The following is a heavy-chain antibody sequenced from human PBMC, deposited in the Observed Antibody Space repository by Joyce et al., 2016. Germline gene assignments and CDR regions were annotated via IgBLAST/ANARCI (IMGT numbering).Heavy chain of an antibody. V-gene: IGHV3-48*02. CDR1: GFSFNTYS. D-gene: IGHD5-24*01. CDR2: ISASSGTI. Sequence: EVQLVESGGGLVQPGGSLRLSCAASGFSFNTYSINWGRQDPGKGLDGLSYISASSGTIYYADSVKGRFTISRDNAKNSVYLQMNSLRDEDTAVYYCARVGRTGYTCDYWGQGTLVTVSS. CDR3: ARVGRTGYTCDY. J-gene: IGHJ4*02.